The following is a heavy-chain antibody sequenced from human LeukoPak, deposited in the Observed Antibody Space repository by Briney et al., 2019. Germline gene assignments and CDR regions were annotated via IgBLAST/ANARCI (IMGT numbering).Heavy chain of an antibody. J-gene: IGHJ4*02. CDR1: GYSISSGYY. D-gene: IGHD3-3*01. CDR3: ASRGEWLLTSKVDY. V-gene: IGHV4-38-2*02. CDR2: IYHSGST. Sequence: SETLSLTCTVSGYSISSGYYWGWIRQPPGKGLEWIGSIYHSGSTYYNPSLKGRVTMSVDMSRNQFSLKLSSVTAADTAVYYCASRGEWLLTSKVDYWGQGTLVTVSS.